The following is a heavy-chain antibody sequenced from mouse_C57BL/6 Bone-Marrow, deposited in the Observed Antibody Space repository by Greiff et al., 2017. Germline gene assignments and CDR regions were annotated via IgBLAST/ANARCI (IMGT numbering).Heavy chain of an antibody. CDR1: GYSITSGYY. J-gene: IGHJ2*01. D-gene: IGHD2-5*01. Sequence: EVKLQESGPGLVKPSQSLSLTCSVTGYSITSGYYWNWIRQFPGNKLEWMGYISYDGSNNYNPSLKNRISITRDTSKNQFFLKLNSVTTEDTATYYCAISLFYSNYPDYWGQGTTLTVSS. V-gene: IGHV3-6*01. CDR3: AISLFYSNYPDY. CDR2: ISYDGSN.